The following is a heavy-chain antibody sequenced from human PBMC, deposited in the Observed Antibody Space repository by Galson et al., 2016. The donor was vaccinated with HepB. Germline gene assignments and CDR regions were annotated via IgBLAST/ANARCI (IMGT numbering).Heavy chain of an antibody. J-gene: IGHJ6*02. CDR1: EFTFSIYA. V-gene: IGHV3-23*01. CDR3: ARDVVIDPRIEYYYYYYGLDV. D-gene: IGHD2-21*01. Sequence: SLRLSCAASEFTFSIYAMSWVRQAPGKGLEWVSAISGSGGSTYYADSVKGRFTVSRDNSKNTLYLQMNSLRAEDTAVYFCARDVVIDPRIEYYYYYYGLDVWGQGTTVTVSS. CDR2: ISGSGGST.